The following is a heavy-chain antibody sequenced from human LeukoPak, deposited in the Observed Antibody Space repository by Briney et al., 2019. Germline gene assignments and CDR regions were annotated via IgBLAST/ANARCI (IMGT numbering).Heavy chain of an antibody. D-gene: IGHD2-2*02. Sequence: PGGSLRLSCAASGFTFSSYAMSWVRQAPGKGLEWVSAISGSGGSTYYADSVKGRFTISRDNSKSTLYLQMNSLRAEDTAVYYCARVHCSSTSCYIYYFDYWGQGTLVTVSS. CDR3: ARVHCSSTSCYIYYFDY. J-gene: IGHJ4*02. CDR2: ISGSGGST. CDR1: GFTFSSYA. V-gene: IGHV3-23*01.